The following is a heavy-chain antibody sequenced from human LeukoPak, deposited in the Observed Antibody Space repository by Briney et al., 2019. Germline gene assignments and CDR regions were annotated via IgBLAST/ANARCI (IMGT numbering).Heavy chain of an antibody. CDR3: AKDSPYQLLWYYFDY. D-gene: IGHD2-2*01. J-gene: IGHJ4*02. CDR1: GFTFSSYG. Sequence: GGSLRLSCAASGFTFSSYGMHWVRQAPGKGLEWVAFIRYDGSNKYYADSVKGRFTISRDNSKNTLYLQMNSLRAEDTAVYYCAKDSPYQLLWYYFDYWGQGTLVTVSS. V-gene: IGHV3-30*02. CDR2: IRYDGSNK.